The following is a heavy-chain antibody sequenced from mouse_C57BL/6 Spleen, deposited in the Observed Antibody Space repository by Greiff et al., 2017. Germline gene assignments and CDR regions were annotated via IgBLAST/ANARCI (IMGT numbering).Heavy chain of an antibody. V-gene: IGHV5-17*01. Sequence: VHLVESGGGLVKPGGSLKLSCAASGFTFSDYGMHWVRQAPEKGLEWVAYISSGSSTIYYADTVKGRFTISRDNAKNTLFLQMTSLRSEDTAMYYCARTYDYDEGYAMDYWGQGTSVTVSS. CDR2: ISSGSSTI. CDR3: ARTYDYDEGYAMDY. CDR1: GFTFSDYG. D-gene: IGHD2-4*01. J-gene: IGHJ4*01.